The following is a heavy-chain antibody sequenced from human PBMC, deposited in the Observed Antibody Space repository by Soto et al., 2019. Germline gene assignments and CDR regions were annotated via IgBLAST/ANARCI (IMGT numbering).Heavy chain of an antibody. D-gene: IGHD6-13*01. Sequence: SVKVSCTASGFTFTSSAVQWVRQARGQRLEWIGWIVVGSGNTNYAQKFQERVTITRDMSTSTAYMELSSLRSEDTAVYYCAAGTHSSSWYGYYGMDVWGQGTTVTVSS. CDR2: IVVGSGNT. CDR3: AAGTHSSSWYGYYGMDV. CDR1: GFTFTSSA. V-gene: IGHV1-58*01. J-gene: IGHJ6*02.